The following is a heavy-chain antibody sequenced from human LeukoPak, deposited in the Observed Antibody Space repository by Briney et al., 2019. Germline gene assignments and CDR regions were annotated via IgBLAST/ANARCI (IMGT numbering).Heavy chain of an antibody. V-gene: IGHV3-21*01. CDR2: ISSTSTYI. CDR3: ARVQRGEMATFDY. J-gene: IGHJ4*02. Sequence: PGGSLRLSCAASGFIFSSYSMKWVRHAPGKGLEWVSSISSTSTYIHYADSLKGRFTISRDNARNSLYLQINSLRLEDTAVYYCARVQRGEMATFDYWGQGTLVTVSS. D-gene: IGHD5-24*01. CDR1: GFIFSSYS.